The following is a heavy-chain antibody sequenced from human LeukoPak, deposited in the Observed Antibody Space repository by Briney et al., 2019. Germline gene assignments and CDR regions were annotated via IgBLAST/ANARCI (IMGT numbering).Heavy chain of an antibody. J-gene: IGHJ4*02. Sequence: ASVKVSCKASGYTFTSYDINWVRQATGQGLEWMGWMNPNSGNTAYAQKFQGRVTITRNISISTAYMELSSLRSEDTAIYYCAREDYYDSGSSDYWGQGTLVTVSS. V-gene: IGHV1-8*03. CDR3: AREDYYDSGSSDY. CDR2: MNPNSGNT. D-gene: IGHD3-22*01. CDR1: GYTFTSYD.